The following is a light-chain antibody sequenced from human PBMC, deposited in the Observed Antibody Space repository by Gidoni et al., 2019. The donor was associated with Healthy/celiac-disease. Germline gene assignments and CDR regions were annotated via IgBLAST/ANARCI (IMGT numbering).Light chain of an antibody. V-gene: IGKV3-20*01. Sequence: EIVWTQSPGTLSLSPGDRATLSCRASQRVSSSYLAWYQQKPGQAPRLLIYGASSRATGIPDRFSGSGSGTDFTLTISRLEPEDFAVYYCQQYGSSPYTFGQGTKLEIK. CDR2: GAS. J-gene: IGKJ2*01. CDR3: QQYGSSPYT. CDR1: QRVSSSY.